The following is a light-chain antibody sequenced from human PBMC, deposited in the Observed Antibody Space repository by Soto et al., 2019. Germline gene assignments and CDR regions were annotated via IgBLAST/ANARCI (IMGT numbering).Light chain of an antibody. J-gene: IGLJ3*02. Sequence: QSALTQPASVSGSPGQSITISCTGTSSDVGGYNFVSWYQQHPGKVPKLLIYEVTNRPSGVSNRFSGSKSGNTASLTISGLQAEDAADYYCSSHTTTATLVFGGGTKVTVL. V-gene: IGLV2-14*01. CDR3: SSHTTTATLV. CDR2: EVT. CDR1: SSDVGGYNF.